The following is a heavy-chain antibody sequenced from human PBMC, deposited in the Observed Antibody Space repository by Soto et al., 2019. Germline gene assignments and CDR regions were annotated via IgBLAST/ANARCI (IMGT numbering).Heavy chain of an antibody. CDR3: AREPVDTAMVIYYYGMDV. Sequence: ASVTVACKASGYTFTGYYRRWVRQTKGQGLEWMGWINPNSGGTNYAQKFQGWVTMTRDTSISTAYMELSRLRSDDTAVYYCAREPVDTAMVIYYYGMDVWGQGTTVTVSS. CDR1: GYTFTGYY. D-gene: IGHD5-18*01. CDR2: INPNSGGT. J-gene: IGHJ6*02. V-gene: IGHV1-2*04.